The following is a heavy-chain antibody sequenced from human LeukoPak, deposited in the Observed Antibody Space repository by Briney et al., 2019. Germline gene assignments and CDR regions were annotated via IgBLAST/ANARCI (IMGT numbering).Heavy chain of an antibody. CDR2: IKQDSSEK. J-gene: IGHJ3*02. CDR3: ARDVYGSDI. CDR1: GFTFSSSA. D-gene: IGHD3-10*01. V-gene: IGHV3-7*01. Sequence: GGSLRLSCAASGFTFSSSAMSWVRQAPGRGLEWVANIKQDSSEKNYVDSVKGRFTISKDDANNSLFLQMNSLRAEDTAIYYCARDVYGSDIWGQGTMVIVSS.